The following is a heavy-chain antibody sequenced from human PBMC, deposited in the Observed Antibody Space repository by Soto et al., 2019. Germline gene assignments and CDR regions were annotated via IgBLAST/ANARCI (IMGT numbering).Heavy chain of an antibody. V-gene: IGHV4-4*07. CDR1: GGSISSYY. CDR3: ARDGVYYDFWSGYYAGYHHYGMDV. CDR2: IYTSGST. J-gene: IGHJ6*02. D-gene: IGHD3-3*01. Sequence: QVQLQESGPGLVKPSETLSLTCTVSGGSISSYYWSWIRQPAGKGLEWIGRIYTSGSTNYNPALKSRVTMSVDTSKNQFSLMLSSETAADTAVYYCARDGVYYDFWSGYYAGYHHYGMDVWGQGTTVTVSS.